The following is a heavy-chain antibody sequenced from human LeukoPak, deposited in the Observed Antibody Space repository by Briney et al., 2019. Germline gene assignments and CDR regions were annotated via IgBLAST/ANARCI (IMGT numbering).Heavy chain of an antibody. V-gene: IGHV3-53*01. J-gene: IGHJ6*03. Sequence: GGSLRLSCVASGFNVSSNYMSWVRQAPGKGLEWVSLLYSGGSAFHADSVKGRSTISRDNSKNTLYLQLNSLRAEDTAVYYCARAGGGYRYGYYYHFYMDVWGKGTTVTVSS. CDR2: LYSGGSA. D-gene: IGHD5-18*01. CDR1: GFNVSSNY. CDR3: ARAGGGYRYGYYYHFYMDV.